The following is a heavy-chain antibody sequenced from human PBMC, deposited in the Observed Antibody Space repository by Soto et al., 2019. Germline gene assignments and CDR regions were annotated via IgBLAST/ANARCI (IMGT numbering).Heavy chain of an antibody. V-gene: IGHV3-15*01. D-gene: IGHD3-10*01. CDR3: TTRILLWCGELRSDYYGMDV. CDR1: GFTFSNAW. J-gene: IGHJ6*02. Sequence: EVQLVESGGGLVKPGGSLRLSCAASGFTFSNAWMSWVRQAPGKGLEWVGRIKSKTDGGTTDYAAPVKGRFTISRDDSKNTLYLQMNSLKTEDTAVYYCTTRILLWCGELRSDYYGMDVWGQGTTVTVSS. CDR2: IKSKTDGGTT.